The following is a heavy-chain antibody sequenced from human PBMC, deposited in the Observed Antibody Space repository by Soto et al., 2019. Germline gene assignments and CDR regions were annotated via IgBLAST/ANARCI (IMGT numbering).Heavy chain of an antibody. V-gene: IGHV4-31*03. J-gene: IGHJ6*02. D-gene: IGHD2-21*01. CDR3: AASCVGCGGFNYYGMDV. Sequence: PSETLSLTCTVSGCSISSGGYYWSWIRQHPGKGLEWIGYIYYSGSTYCNPSLKSRVTISVDTSKNQFSLKLSSVTAADTAVYYCAASCVGCGGFNYYGMDVWGQGTTVTVSS. CDR2: IYYSGST. CDR1: GCSISSGGYY.